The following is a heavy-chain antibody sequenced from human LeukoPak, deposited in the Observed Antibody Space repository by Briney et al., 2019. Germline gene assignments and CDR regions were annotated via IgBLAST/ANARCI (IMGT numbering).Heavy chain of an antibody. Sequence: PGGSLRLSCAASGFTFSNHAMSWVRQAPGKGLEWVAVISDSGGSTYYADSVKGRFTISRDNSKNTLYLQMSSLRAEDTAVYYCVKVPYLGSYYFDCWGQGTLVTVSS. D-gene: IGHD2-2*02. CDR1: GFTFSNHA. CDR2: ISDSGGST. J-gene: IGHJ4*02. CDR3: VKVPYLGSYYFDC. V-gene: IGHV3-23*01.